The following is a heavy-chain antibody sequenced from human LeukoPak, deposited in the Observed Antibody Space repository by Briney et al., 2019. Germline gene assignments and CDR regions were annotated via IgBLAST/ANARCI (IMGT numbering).Heavy chain of an antibody. V-gene: IGHV3-23*01. CDR3: AKDLSGGSLDY. CDR1: GFTFTSYA. D-gene: IGHD1-26*01. Sequence: GGSLRLSCAASGFTFTSYAMSWVRQAPGKGLEWVSTISVGGGSTYYADSVKGRYTISRDNSKNTLFLQMNSLRAEDTAAYYCAKDLSGGSLDYWGQGTLVTVSS. CDR2: ISVGGGST. J-gene: IGHJ4*02.